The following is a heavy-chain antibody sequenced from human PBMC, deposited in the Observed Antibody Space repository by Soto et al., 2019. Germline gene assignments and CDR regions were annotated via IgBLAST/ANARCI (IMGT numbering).Heavy chain of an antibody. J-gene: IGHJ6*02. CDR3: TRDRGVVVVPAAISHYYYYGMDV. V-gene: IGHV3-49*04. CDR2: ISGSGGTT. D-gene: IGHD2-2*01. Sequence: PGGSLRLSCAASGFTFSSYAMSWVRQAPGKGLEWVSAISGSGGTTEYAASVKGRFTISRDDSKSIAYLQMNSLKTEDTAVYYCTRDRGVVVVPAAISHYYYYGMDVWGQGTTVTVSS. CDR1: GFTFSSYA.